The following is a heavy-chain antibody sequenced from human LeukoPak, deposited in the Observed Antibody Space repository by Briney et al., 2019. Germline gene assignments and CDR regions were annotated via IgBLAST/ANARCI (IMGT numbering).Heavy chain of an antibody. CDR1: GYTFTSYG. Sequence: ASVKVSCKASGYTFTSYGISWVRQAPGQGLEWMGWISAYNGNTNYAQKLQGRVTMTTDTSTSTAYMELRSLRSDDTAVYYCASDSGYDSYYYYYYMDVWGKGTTVTVSS. J-gene: IGHJ6*03. V-gene: IGHV1-18*01. D-gene: IGHD5-12*01. CDR3: ASDSGYDSYYYYYYMDV. CDR2: ISAYNGNT.